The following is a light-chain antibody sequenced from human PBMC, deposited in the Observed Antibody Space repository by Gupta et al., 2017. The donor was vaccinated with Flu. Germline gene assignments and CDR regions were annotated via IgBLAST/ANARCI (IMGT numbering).Light chain of an antibody. CDR2: EVS. V-gene: IGLV2-23*02. J-gene: IGLJ1*01. CDR1: TSDLGTYNL. Sequence: QSALLQPASEPGPSGLSITISCTRTTSDLGTYNLVSWYQQHPDKAPNLMIYEVSQRPSGISNRFSGAKSGNTASLTISGLQAEDEADYYCCSYAGSYVFGTGTKVTVL. CDR3: CSYAGSYV.